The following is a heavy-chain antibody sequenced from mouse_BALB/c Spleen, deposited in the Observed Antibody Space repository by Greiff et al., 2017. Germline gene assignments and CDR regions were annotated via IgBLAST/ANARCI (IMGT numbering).Heavy chain of an antibody. V-gene: IGHV2-9*02. CDR2: IWAGGST. CDR3: ARVYRYDECWFAY. CDR1: GFSLTSYG. D-gene: IGHD2-14*01. Sequence: VHLVESGPGLVAPSQSLSITCTVSGFSLTSYGVHWVRQPPGKGLEWLGVIWAGGSTNYNSALMSRLSISKDNSKSQVFLKMNSLQTDDTAMYYCARVYRYDECWFAYWGQGTLVTVSA. J-gene: IGHJ3*01.